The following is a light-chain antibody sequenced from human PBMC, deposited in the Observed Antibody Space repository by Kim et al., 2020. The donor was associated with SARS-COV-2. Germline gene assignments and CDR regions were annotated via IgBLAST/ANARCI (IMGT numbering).Light chain of an antibody. CDR2: DAS. J-gene: IGKJ4*01. V-gene: IGKV1-33*01. Sequence: DIQMTQSPSSLSASVGDRVTITCQASQGISNCLNWYQQKPGKAPKLLIYDASNLETGVPSRFSGSGSGTDFSFTISSLQPEDIATYYCEQYDNPPITFGGGTKVDIK. CDR1: QGISNC. CDR3: EQYDNPPIT.